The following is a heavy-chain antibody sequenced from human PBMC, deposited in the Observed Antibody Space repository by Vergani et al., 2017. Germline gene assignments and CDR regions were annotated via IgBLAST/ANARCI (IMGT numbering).Heavy chain of an antibody. CDR2: INWNSDSI. Sequence: EVQLVESGGGFVQPGRSLRLSCAASGFTFDDYAMHRVRQAPGKGLEWVSGINWNSDSIAYADSVKGRFTICRDNAKNSLYLQMNSLRAEDTALYYCVKDIAASGNYWYFDLWGRGTLVTVSA. J-gene: IGHJ2*01. CDR1: GFTFDDYA. D-gene: IGHD6-13*01. CDR3: VKDIAASGNYWYFDL. V-gene: IGHV3-9*01.